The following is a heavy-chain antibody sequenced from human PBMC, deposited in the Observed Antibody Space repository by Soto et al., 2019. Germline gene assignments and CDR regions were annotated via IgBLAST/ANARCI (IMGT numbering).Heavy chain of an antibody. Sequence: PSETLSLTCTVSGGSITSDYWSWIRQPPGKGLEWIAYIDYSGSTNYNPSLKGRVTISVDTSKNQFSLKVSSVTAADTAVYYCARHENYGDANFFDSWGQGTLVTVSS. CDR2: IDYSGST. V-gene: IGHV4-59*08. D-gene: IGHD4-17*01. CDR3: ARHENYGDANFFDS. CDR1: GGSITSDY. J-gene: IGHJ4*02.